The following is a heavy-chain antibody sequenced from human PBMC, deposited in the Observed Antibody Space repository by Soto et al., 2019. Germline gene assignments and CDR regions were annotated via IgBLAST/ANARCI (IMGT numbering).Heavy chain of an antibody. CDR1: GGSFSGYY. D-gene: IGHD5-18*01. V-gene: IGHV4-34*01. CDR3: ASISYGNYYYYYMDV. CDR2: INHSGST. Sequence: QVQLQQWGAGLLKPSETLSLTCAVYGGSFSGYYWSWIRQPPGKGLEWIGEINHSGSTNYNPSLKSRVTISVETSKNQFSLKLSSVTAADTAVYYCASISYGNYYYYYMDVWGKGTTVTVSS. J-gene: IGHJ6*03.